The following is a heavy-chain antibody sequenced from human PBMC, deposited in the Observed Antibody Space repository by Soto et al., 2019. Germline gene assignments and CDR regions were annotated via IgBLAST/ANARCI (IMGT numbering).Heavy chain of an antibody. CDR1: GFSFSTYL. V-gene: IGHV3-7*01. CDR3: ARVANRYFDL. J-gene: IGHJ2*01. CDR2: IRQDGLEK. D-gene: IGHD5-12*01. Sequence: PGGGLRLSCAASGFSFSTYLMTWVRLAPGRGLERVANIRQDGLEKYYVDSVKGRFSISRDNANSSLYLQMNSLRAEDTGLYYCARVANRYFDLWGRGTLVTVPS.